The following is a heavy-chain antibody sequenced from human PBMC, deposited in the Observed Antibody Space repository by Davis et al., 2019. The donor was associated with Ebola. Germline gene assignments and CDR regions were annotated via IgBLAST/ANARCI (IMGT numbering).Heavy chain of an antibody. D-gene: IGHD5-12*01. CDR3: ATTLHSGYDAFDY. Sequence: SLQVSCKASGRTFSRYSISWVRQAPGHGLEWMGRFIPILGIANYAQEFQGRVTITADSSTSIDYMELSSLRSEDAAVYYCATTLHSGYDAFDYWGQGTLVTVSS. CDR2: FIPILGIA. J-gene: IGHJ4*02. CDR1: GRTFSRYS. V-gene: IGHV1-69*02.